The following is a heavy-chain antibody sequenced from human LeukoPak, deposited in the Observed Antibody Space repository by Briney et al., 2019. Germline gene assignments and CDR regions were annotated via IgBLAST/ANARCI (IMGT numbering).Heavy chain of an antibody. CDR3: ARDSDYGDQIDY. CDR1: GFTFSSYS. J-gene: IGHJ4*02. Sequence: PGGSLRLSCAASGFTFSSYSMNWVRQAPGKGLEWVSSISSSSTYTYYADSVKGRFTISKDNAKNSLYLQMNSLGAEDTAVYYCARDSDYGDQIDYWGQGTLVTVSS. CDR2: ISSSSTYT. D-gene: IGHD4-17*01. V-gene: IGHV3-21*01.